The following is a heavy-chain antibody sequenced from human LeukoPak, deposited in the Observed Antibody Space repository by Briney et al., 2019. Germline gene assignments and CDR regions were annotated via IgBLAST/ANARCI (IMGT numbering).Heavy chain of an antibody. CDR2: IYYSGST. D-gene: IGHD1-26*01. Sequence: SETLSLTCAVYGGSFSGYYWSWIRQPPGKGLEWIGYIYYSGSTNYNPSLKSRVTISVDTSKNQFSLKLSSVTAADTAVYYCARDQMGMNWFDPWGQGTLVTVSS. J-gene: IGHJ5*02. CDR1: GGSFSGYY. CDR3: ARDQMGMNWFDP. V-gene: IGHV4-59*01.